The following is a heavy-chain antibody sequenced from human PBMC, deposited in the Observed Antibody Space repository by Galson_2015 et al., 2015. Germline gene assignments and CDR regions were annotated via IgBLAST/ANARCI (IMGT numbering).Heavy chain of an antibody. Sequence: SLRLSCAASGFTFSSYSVNWVRQAPGKGLEWVSYISSSSSTIYYADSVKGRFTISRDNAKNSLYLQMNSLRDEDTAVYYCAREKLRRYSGSYSDAFDIWGQGTMVTVSS. V-gene: IGHV3-48*02. J-gene: IGHJ3*02. CDR3: AREKLRRYSGSYSDAFDI. CDR2: ISSSSSTI. CDR1: GFTFSSYS. D-gene: IGHD1-26*01.